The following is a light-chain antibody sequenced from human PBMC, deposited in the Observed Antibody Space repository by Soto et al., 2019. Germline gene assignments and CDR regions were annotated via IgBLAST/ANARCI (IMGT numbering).Light chain of an antibody. J-gene: IGLJ3*02. V-gene: IGLV2-14*01. CDR3: SSYTATSTWV. CDR1: SSDVGGYNF. CDR2: EVS. Sequence: QSALTQPASVSGSPGQSISISCTGTSSDVGGYNFVSWYQRHPGKAPKLMIYEVSNRPSGVSNRFSGSKSGNTASLTISGLQAEDESDYYCSSYTATSTWVLGGGTQLTVL.